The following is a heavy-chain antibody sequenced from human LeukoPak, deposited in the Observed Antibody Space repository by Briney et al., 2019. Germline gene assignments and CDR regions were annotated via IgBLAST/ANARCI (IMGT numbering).Heavy chain of an antibody. J-gene: IGHJ3*02. CDR3: ANSISVAGTYAFNI. V-gene: IGHV3-74*01. D-gene: IGHD6-19*01. CDR1: GFTFSTYW. Sequence: GGSLRLSCAASGFTFSTYWMHWVGQAPGKGLLWVSFINNDGSTTSYADSVKGRFTISRDNAKNTLYLQMNSLRAEDTAVYYCANSISVAGTYAFNIWGQGTMVTVSS. CDR2: INNDGSTT.